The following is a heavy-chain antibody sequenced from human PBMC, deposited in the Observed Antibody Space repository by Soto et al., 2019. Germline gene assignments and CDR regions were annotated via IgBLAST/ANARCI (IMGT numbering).Heavy chain of an antibody. CDR1: GSTVFTYG. CDR2: MNPSNGNA. D-gene: IGHD6-25*01. CDR3: SRRKERSGSNYFDS. V-gene: IGHV1-8*01. Sequence: VSVEVSCKASGSTVFTYGINWVRQATGQGLEWMGWMNPSNGNAGYAQNFQGRVILARNTSISQGYMELCLLISQDAAVYYPSRRKERSGSNYFDSWGQGTLVTVSS. J-gene: IGHJ4*02.